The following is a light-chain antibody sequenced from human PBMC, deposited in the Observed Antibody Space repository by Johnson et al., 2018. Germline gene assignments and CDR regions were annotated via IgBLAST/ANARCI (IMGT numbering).Light chain of an antibody. CDR2: ENN. Sequence: QSVLTQSPSVSAAPGQKVTISCSGSSSNIGNNYVSWYQQLPGTAPKLLIYENNKRPSGIPDRFSGSKSGPSATLGITGLQTGDEADYYCGTWDSRLSAGNVFGTGTKVTVL. V-gene: IGLV1-51*02. CDR3: GTWDSRLSAGNV. CDR1: SSNIGNNY. J-gene: IGLJ1*01.